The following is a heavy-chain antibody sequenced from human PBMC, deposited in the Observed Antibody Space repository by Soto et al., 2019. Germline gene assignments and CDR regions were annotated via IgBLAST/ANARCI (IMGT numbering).Heavy chain of an antibody. CDR2: ISYVGST. CDR3: ARTRLVGVVGPQMGYYFDD. V-gene: IGHV4-59*01. Sequence: QVQLQESGPGLVRPSETLSLTCTVSGGSIINYYWSWIRHPPGKGLEWVGYISYVGSTSYNPSLKSRVTISVDTSKNQFSLSLSSVTAADTALHYCARTRLVGVVGPQMGYYFDDWGQGTLVTVSS. J-gene: IGHJ4*02. CDR1: GGSIINYY. D-gene: IGHD3-3*01.